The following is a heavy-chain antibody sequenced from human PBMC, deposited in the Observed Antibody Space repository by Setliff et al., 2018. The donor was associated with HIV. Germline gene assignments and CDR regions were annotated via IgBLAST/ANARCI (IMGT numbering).Heavy chain of an antibody. J-gene: IGHJ6*02. Sequence: ASVKVSCKASGYTFTGYYMHWVRQAPGQGLEWMGWINPNSGGTTYAQKFQGRVTMTRDTSISTAYMAVGRLRSDDTAVYYCARDHCSSSGCYEYSDYGMDVWGQGTTVTVSS. D-gene: IGHD2-2*01. CDR2: INPNSGGT. V-gene: IGHV1-2*02. CDR1: GYTFTGYY. CDR3: ARDHCSSSGCYEYSDYGMDV.